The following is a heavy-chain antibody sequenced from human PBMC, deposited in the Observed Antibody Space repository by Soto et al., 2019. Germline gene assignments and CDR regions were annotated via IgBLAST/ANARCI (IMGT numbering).Heavy chain of an antibody. Sequence: QVQLVQSGAEVKKPGASVKVSCKASGYTFTSYDINWVRQATGQGLEWMGWMNPNSGNTGYAQKFQGRVTMTRNTSIRTAYMELRSLRTEDKAVYYCARVGYYYDSSGYYLSFDYWGQGTLVTVSS. J-gene: IGHJ4*02. V-gene: IGHV1-8*01. CDR1: GYTFTSYD. D-gene: IGHD3-22*01. CDR3: ARVGYYYDSSGYYLSFDY. CDR2: MNPNSGNT.